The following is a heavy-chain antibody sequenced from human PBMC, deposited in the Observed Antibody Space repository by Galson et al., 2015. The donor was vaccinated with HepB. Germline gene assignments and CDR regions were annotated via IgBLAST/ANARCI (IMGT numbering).Heavy chain of an antibody. CDR3: ARDGNSSGYQKRAFDL. CDR1: GFTFSSYS. Sequence: SLRLSCAASGFTFSSYSMNWVRQAPGKGLEWVSYISSSSSTIYYADSVKGRFTISRDNAKNSLYLQMNSLRDEDTAVYYCARDGNSSGYQKRAFDLWGRGTLVTVSS. J-gene: IGHJ2*01. V-gene: IGHV3-48*02. CDR2: ISSSSSTI. D-gene: IGHD3-22*01.